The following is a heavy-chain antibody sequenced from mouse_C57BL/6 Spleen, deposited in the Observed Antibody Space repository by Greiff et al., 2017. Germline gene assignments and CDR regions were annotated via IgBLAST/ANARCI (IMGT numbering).Heavy chain of an antibody. J-gene: IGHJ3*01. Sequence: QVQLQQPGAELVKPGASVKMSCKASGYTFTSYWITWVKQRPGQGLEWIGDIYPGSGSTNYNEKFKSKATMTADTSSSTAYMQLSSLTSEDSAVYYWARGAYYCGSSYWFAYWGQGTLVTVSA. CDR3: ARGAYYCGSSYWFAY. CDR1: GYTFTSYW. CDR2: IYPGSGST. D-gene: IGHD1-1*01. V-gene: IGHV1-55*01.